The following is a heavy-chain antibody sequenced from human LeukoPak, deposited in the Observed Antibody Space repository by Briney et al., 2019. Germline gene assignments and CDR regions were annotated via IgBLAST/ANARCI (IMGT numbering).Heavy chain of an antibody. V-gene: IGHV1-46*01. CDR2: INPSGGST. CDR3: ARDISPYYDFWSGYYGAFDI. Sequence: ASVTVSCKASGYTFTSYYMHWVRQAPGQGLEWMGIINPSGGSTSYAQKFQGRVTMTRDTSTSTAYMELRSLRSDDTAVYYCARDISPYYDFWSGYYGAFDIWGQGTMVTVSS. J-gene: IGHJ3*02. CDR1: GYTFTSYY. D-gene: IGHD3-3*01.